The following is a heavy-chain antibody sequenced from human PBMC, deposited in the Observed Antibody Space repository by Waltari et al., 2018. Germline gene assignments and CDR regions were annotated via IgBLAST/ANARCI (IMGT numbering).Heavy chain of an antibody. Sequence: QVQLXQSXXEVXKPXASVXVSCMTSGXTFSSYGMHWVRQAPGQRLEWMGWINAGXGDTQYSQKFXIRVTFTRDTSASTVYVXLSSRTPEXXAXYXCARGLHSTAWXVDYWGQXTLVTVSS. CDR1: GXTFSSYG. D-gene: IGHD6-13*01. CDR3: ARGLHSTAWXVDY. J-gene: IGHJ4*02. V-gene: IGHV1-3*01. CDR2: INAGXGDT.